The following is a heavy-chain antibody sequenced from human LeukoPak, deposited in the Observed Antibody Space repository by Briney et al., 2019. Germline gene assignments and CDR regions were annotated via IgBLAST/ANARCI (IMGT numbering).Heavy chain of an antibody. CDR3: ARGGRIYSSAHFDY. Sequence: ASVKVSRKASGGTFSSYAISWVRQAPGQGLEWMGGIIPIFGTANYAQKFQGRVTITADESTSTAYMELSSLRSEDTAVYYCARGGRIYSSAHFDYWGQGTLVTVSS. CDR2: IIPIFGTA. V-gene: IGHV1-69*13. D-gene: IGHD6-25*01. J-gene: IGHJ4*02. CDR1: GGTFSSYA.